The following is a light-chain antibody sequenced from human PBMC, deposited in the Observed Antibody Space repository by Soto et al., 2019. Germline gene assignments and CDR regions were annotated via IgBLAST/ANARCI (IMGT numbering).Light chain of an antibody. CDR3: TSYTSSSTLV. CDR2: DVN. CDR1: SSDVGGYDY. Sequence: QSALTQPASVSGSPGQSITISCTGTSSDVGGYDYVSWYQQHPGKAPKVMIYDVNNRPSGVSNRFSGSKSGNTASLTISGLQAEDEADYCCTSYTSSSTLVFGGGTKLTVL. J-gene: IGLJ2*01. V-gene: IGLV2-14*01.